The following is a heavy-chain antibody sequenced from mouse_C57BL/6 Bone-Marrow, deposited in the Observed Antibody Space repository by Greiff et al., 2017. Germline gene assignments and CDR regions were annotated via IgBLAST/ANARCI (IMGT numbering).Heavy chain of an antibody. Sequence: VQLQQSGAELVKPGASVKMSCTASGYTFTTYPIEWMKQNHGKSLEWIGNFHPYNDDTKYNEKFKGKATLTVEKSSSTVYLELSRLTSDDSAVYYCARGYYGSSYGYDMDYWGQGTSVTVSS. CDR1: GYTFTTYP. D-gene: IGHD1-1*01. CDR2: FHPYNDDT. CDR3: ARGYYGSSYGYDMDY. J-gene: IGHJ4*01. V-gene: IGHV1-47*01.